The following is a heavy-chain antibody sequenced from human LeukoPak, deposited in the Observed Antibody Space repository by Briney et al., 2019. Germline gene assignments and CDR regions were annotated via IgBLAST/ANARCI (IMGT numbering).Heavy chain of an antibody. CDR2: ISSSGSTI. Sequence: PGGSLRLSCAASGFTFSDYYMSWIRQAPVKGLEWVSYISSSGSTIYYADSVKGRFTISRDNAKNSLYLQMNSLRAEDTAVYYCAREPFVKCELQYYFDYWGQGTLVTVSS. CDR3: AREPFVKCELQYYFDY. J-gene: IGHJ4*02. V-gene: IGHV3-11*01. CDR1: GFTFSDYY. D-gene: IGHD1-26*01.